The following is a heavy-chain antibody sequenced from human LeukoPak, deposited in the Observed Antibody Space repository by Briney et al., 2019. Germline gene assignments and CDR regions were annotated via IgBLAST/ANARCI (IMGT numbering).Heavy chain of an antibody. CDR3: ARGNSSGWYSFPSDY. D-gene: IGHD6-19*01. J-gene: IGHJ4*02. CDR2: IYYSGST. V-gene: IGHV4-30-4*08. CDR1: GGSISSGDYY. Sequence: KPSETLSLTCTVSGGSISSGDYYWSWIRQPPGKGLEWIGYIYYSGSTYYNPSLKSRVTISVDTSKNQFSLKLSSVTAADTAVYYCARGNSSGWYSFPSDYWGQGTLVTVSS.